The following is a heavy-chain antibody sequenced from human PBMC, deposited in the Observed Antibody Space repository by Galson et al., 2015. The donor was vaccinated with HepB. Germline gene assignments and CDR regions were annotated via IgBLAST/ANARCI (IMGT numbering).Heavy chain of an antibody. J-gene: IGHJ4*02. D-gene: IGHD5-18*01. CDR2: ISGRGSST. Sequence: SLRLSCAASGFTFSSYAMTWVRQAPGKGLEWVSAISGRGSSTYYADSVKGRLTISRDNSKDTLCLQMNSLRAEDTAVYYCATFMDTSLDVDYWGQGTLVTVSS. V-gene: IGHV3-23*01. CDR3: ATFMDTSLDVDY. CDR1: GFTFSSYA.